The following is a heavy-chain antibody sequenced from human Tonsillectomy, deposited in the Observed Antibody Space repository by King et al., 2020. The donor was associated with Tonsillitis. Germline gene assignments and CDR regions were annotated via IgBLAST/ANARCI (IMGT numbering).Heavy chain of an antibody. CDR2: ISSSVGRT. Sequence: VKLVESGGALVQPGGSLRLSCAASGFTFTSYAMSWVRQAPGKGLEWVSTISSSVGRTYYADSVKGRLTISRDNSKNTLYLQVSSLRAEDTAVYFCAKGEDYYDSSAYFFDYWGQGTLVTVSS. V-gene: IGHV3-23*04. J-gene: IGHJ4*02. CDR1: GFTFTSYA. CDR3: AKGEDYYDSSAYFFDY. D-gene: IGHD3-22*01.